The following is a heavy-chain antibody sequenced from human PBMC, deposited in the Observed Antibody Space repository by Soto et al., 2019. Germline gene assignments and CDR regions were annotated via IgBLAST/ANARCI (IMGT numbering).Heavy chain of an antibody. CDR2: IYPGDSDT. J-gene: IGHJ6*02. CDR1: GYTFTNYW. V-gene: IGHV5-51*01. CDR3: AASIFYYGMDV. Sequence: GESLKISCQGSGYTFTNYWIGWVRQMPGKDLEWMGIIYPGDSDTKYNPSFQGQVTISADKSITTTYLQWSSLKASDTAIYYCAASIFYYGMDVWGQGTTVTVSS.